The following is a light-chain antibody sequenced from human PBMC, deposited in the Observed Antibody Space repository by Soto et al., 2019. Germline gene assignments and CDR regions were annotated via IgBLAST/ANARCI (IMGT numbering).Light chain of an antibody. V-gene: IGKV3-15*01. CDR2: GAG. CDR3: QQYDNWPYT. J-gene: IGKJ2*01. CDR1: QSVSSY. Sequence: EILMTQSPATLSVSPGDRATLSCRASQSVSSYLAWYQQKPGQSPRLLIYGAGTRATGIPDRFSAVGFGTDFTLSISSLQSEDFAVYYCQQYDNWPYTFGQGTKLEIK.